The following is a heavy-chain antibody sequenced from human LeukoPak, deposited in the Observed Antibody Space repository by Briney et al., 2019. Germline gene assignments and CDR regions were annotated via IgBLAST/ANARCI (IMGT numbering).Heavy chain of an antibody. Sequence: PSETLSLTCTVSGGSISTSNYYWGWVRQPPGKGLEWIGNIFYSGSTYYSPSLKSRVTISVDTSKNQFSLKLSSVTAADTAVYYCARGTRITIFGVVKKPLLDYWGQGTLVTVSS. CDR1: GGSISTSNYY. D-gene: IGHD3-3*01. V-gene: IGHV4-39*07. CDR3: ARGTRITIFGVVKKPLLDY. CDR2: IFYSGST. J-gene: IGHJ4*02.